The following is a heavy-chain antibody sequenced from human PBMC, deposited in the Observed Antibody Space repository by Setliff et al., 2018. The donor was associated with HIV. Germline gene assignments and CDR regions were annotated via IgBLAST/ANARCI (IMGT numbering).Heavy chain of an antibody. CDR3: ARDGCDGNRCYLYNWFDP. V-gene: IGHV1-3*01. Sequence: ASVKVSCKASGYTFSSHSIHWVRQAPGQGFEWMGWINAGNGNTKFSQRFQSRITITRDTSASTVFMDLCSLTSEDTAVYYCARDGCDGNRCYLYNWFDPWGQGTLVTVS. J-gene: IGHJ5*02. CDR1: GYTFSSHS. CDR2: INAGNGNT. D-gene: IGHD2-15*01.